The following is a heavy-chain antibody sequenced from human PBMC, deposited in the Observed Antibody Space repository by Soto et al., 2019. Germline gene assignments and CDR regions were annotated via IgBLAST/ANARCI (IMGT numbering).Heavy chain of an antibody. CDR2: ISGSGGST. CDR1: GFTFSSYA. J-gene: IGHJ4*02. V-gene: IGHV3-23*01. Sequence: EVQLLESGGGLVQPGGSLRLSCAASGFTFSSYAMNWVRQAPGKGLEWVSVISGSGGSTYYADSVKGRFTISRDNSKNTLYLQMNSLRAEDTAVYYCARRSSSWYFDYWGQGTLVTVSP. CDR3: ARRSSSWYFDY. D-gene: IGHD6-13*01.